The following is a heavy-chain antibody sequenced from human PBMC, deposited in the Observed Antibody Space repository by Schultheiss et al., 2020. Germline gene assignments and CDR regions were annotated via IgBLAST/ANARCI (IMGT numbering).Heavy chain of an antibody. D-gene: IGHD4-17*01. CDR3: ARDYLDYGDPNYFDY. J-gene: IGHJ4*02. Sequence: SETLSLTCAVYGGSFSGYYWSWIRQPPGKGLEWIGYIYYSGSTNYNPSLKSRVTISVDTSKNQFSLKLSSVTAADTAVYYCARDYLDYGDPNYFDYWGQGTLVTVSS. CDR2: IYYSGST. V-gene: IGHV4-59*12. CDR1: GGSFSGYY.